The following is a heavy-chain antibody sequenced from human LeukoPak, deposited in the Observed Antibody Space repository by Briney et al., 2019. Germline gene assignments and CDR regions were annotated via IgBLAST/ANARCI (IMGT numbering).Heavy chain of an antibody. D-gene: IGHD3-10*01. CDR1: GYTFTGYY. CDR3: ARAYSHMVSLVDY. J-gene: IGHJ4*02. V-gene: IGHV1-2*02. Sequence: GASVKVSCKASGYTFTGYYMHWVRQAPGQGIEWMGWINPNSGGTNYAQKFQGRVTMTRDTSISTAYMELSRLRSDDTAVYYCARAYSHMVSLVDYWGQGTLVTVSS. CDR2: INPNSGGT.